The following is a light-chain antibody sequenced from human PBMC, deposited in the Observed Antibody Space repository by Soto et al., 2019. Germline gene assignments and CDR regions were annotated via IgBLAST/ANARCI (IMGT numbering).Light chain of an antibody. CDR2: EVS. CDR1: SSDVGGYNY. V-gene: IGLV2-8*01. J-gene: IGLJ1*01. Sequence: QSVLTQPPSASGSPGQSVTISCTGTSSDVGGYNYVSWYQQHPGKAPKLMIYEVSKRPSGVPDRFSGSKSGNKASLTVSGLQAEDEADYYCSSYPGSNILFGTGTKLTVL. CDR3: SSYPGSNIL.